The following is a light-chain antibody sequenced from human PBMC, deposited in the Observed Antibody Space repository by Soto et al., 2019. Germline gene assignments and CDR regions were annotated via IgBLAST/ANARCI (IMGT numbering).Light chain of an antibody. CDR3: SSYTTRSTLV. CDR1: SSDVGGYNF. V-gene: IGLV2-14*01. J-gene: IGLJ2*01. Sequence: QSALTQPASVSGSLGQSITISCTGTSSDVGGYNFVSWYQQHPGKAPSLIIFEVTRPSGLSNRFSGSKSGNTASLTISGLQAEDEDDYYCSSYTTRSTLVFGGGTKLTVL. CDR2: EVT.